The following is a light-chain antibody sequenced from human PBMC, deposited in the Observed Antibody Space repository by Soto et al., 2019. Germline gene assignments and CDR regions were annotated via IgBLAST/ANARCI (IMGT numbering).Light chain of an antibody. CDR1: QTISSW. CDR3: QHYNSYSEA. V-gene: IGKV1-5*03. J-gene: IGKJ1*01. CDR2: KAS. Sequence: VHMTRSPSTLSGSVLYRVTRTFVSSQTISSWLAWYQQKPGKAPKLLIYKASTLKSGVPSRFSGSGSGTESTLTISSLQPDDFATYSCQHYNSYSEAFGQGTKVDIK.